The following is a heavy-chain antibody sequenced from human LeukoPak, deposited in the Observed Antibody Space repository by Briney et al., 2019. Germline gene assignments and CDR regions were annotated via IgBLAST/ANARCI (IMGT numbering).Heavy chain of an antibody. CDR3: ARDRESSSWPDFFDY. D-gene: IGHD6-13*01. CDR1: GFTFSSYS. V-gene: IGHV3-48*01. Sequence: PGGSLRLSCTASGFTFSSYSMNWVRQAPGKGLEWVSYISSSSSTIYYADSVKGRFTISRDNAKNSLYLQMNSLRAEDTAVYYCARDRESSSWPDFFDYWGQGTLVTVSS. CDR2: ISSSSSTI. J-gene: IGHJ4*02.